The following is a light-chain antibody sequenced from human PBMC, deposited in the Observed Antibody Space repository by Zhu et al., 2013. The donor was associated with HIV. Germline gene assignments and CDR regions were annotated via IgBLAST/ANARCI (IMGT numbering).Light chain of an antibody. CDR3: QQSYGISWT. CDR2: TAS. Sequence: DILLTQSPSSLSASIGDRVAISCRASRGIGAYLNWYQQKPGRAPKLLISTASSLQSGVPSRFSGSGSGTDFTLTISSLQPEDFATYFCQQSYGISWTFGQGTTVEIK. V-gene: IGKV1-39*01. J-gene: IGKJ1*01. CDR1: RGIGAY.